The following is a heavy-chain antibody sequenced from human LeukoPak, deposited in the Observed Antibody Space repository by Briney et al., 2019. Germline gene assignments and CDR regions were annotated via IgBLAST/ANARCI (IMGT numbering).Heavy chain of an antibody. Sequence: GGSLRLSCAASGFTVSSYYMSWVRQVPGKGLEWLSVIYSGGSTYYADSVTGRFTISRDNSKNTLYLQMNSQRAEDTAVYYCARDLGLYWYFDLWGRGTLDTVSS. V-gene: IGHV3-66*01. CDR1: GFTVSSYY. D-gene: IGHD7-27*01. J-gene: IGHJ2*01. CDR3: ARDLGLYWYFDL. CDR2: IYSGGST.